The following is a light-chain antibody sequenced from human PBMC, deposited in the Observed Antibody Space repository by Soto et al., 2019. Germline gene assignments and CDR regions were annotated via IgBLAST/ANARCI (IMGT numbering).Light chain of an antibody. Sequence: IQLPQSPSSLSASVGDAVTITCRASHTIMTYLNWYQLKPGKPPRLLIYAASSLQSGVPSRFSGSGSGTDFTLTINSLQPEDFATYSCQQSYNSPQTFGQGTKVDI. CDR1: HTIMTY. CDR2: AAS. J-gene: IGKJ1*01. CDR3: QQSYNSPQT. V-gene: IGKV1-39*01.